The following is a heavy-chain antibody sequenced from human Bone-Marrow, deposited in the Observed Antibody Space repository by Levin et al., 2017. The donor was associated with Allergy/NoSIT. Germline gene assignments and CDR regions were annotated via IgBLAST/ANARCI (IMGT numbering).Heavy chain of an antibody. V-gene: IGHV1-46*03. CDR2: INPRVGNT. D-gene: IGHD5-12*01. CDR1: GYTFSNYH. CDR3: ARDDVVATTNYYFYYYMAV. Sequence: ASVKVSCKASGYTFSNYHLHWVRQAPGQGLEWMGLINPRVGNTNYAQKFQGRISMTRDTSTSTVFMELHSLRAEDTAIYFCARDDVVATTNYYFYYYMAVWGSGTTVIVSS. J-gene: IGHJ6*03.